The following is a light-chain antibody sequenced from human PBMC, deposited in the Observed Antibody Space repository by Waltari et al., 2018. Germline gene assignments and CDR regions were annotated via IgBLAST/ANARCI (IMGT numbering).Light chain of an antibody. V-gene: IGLV4-69*01. CDR2: VNSDGSH. J-gene: IGLJ3*02. Sequence: QLVLTQSPSASASLGASVKLTCTLDSGHSNNIVAWLQRRPEKGPRYLRKVNSDGSHTKGDDIPYRFSGSSSGPERYLTISSLQSEDEADYYCQTGGHGTWVFGGGTKLTVV. CDR1: SGHSNNI. CDR3: QTGGHGTWV.